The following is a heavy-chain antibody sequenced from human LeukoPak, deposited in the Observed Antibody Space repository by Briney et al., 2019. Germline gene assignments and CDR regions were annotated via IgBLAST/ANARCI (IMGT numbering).Heavy chain of an antibody. Sequence: SETLSLTCTVSGGSISSYYWSWIRQPPGKGLEWIGYIYYSGSTNYNPSLKSRVTISVDTSKNQFSLKLSSVTAADTAVYYCARHVEVNYYDSSGYYDYWGQGTLVTVSS. CDR3: ARHVEVNYYDSSGYYDY. V-gene: IGHV4-59*08. D-gene: IGHD3-22*01. J-gene: IGHJ4*02. CDR1: GGSISSYY. CDR2: IYYSGST.